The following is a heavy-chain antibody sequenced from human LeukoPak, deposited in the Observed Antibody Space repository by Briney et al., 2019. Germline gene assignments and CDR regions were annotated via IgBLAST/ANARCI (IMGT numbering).Heavy chain of an antibody. Sequence: SSETLSLTCTVSGGSIDSSSYYWDWIRQPPGKGLEWLGDIYYSGTTFYTSSLKSRGTISTDMSKNPFSLRLTSVTAEDTAVYYCARQRAAYFYHYIDVWGKGTTVIVSS. V-gene: IGHV4-39*01. CDR1: GGSIDSSSYY. CDR2: IYYSGTT. CDR3: ARQRAAYFYHYIDV. J-gene: IGHJ6*03.